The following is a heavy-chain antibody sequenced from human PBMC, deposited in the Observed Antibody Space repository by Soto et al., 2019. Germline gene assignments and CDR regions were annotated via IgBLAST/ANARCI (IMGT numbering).Heavy chain of an antibody. CDR3: ATGRLWFGELPVY. CDR2: INAGNGNT. CDR1: GYTFTSYA. J-gene: IGHJ4*02. Sequence: ASVKVSCKASGYTFTSYAMHWVRQAPGRRLEWMGCINAGNGNTKYSQKFQGRVTITRDTSASTAYMELSSLRSEDTAVYYGATGRLWFGELPVYWGQGTMVTFSS. V-gene: IGHV1-3*01. D-gene: IGHD3-10*01.